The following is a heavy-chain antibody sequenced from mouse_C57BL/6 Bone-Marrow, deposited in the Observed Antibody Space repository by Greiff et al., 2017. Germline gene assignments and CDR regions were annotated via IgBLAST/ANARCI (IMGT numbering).Heavy chain of an antibody. CDR1: GYTFTSYW. CDR2: INPSSGYT. CDR3: AGNYYGSTAWFAY. D-gene: IGHD1-1*01. Sequence: VQLQQSGAELAKPGASVKLSCKASGYTFTSYWMHWVKQRPGQGLEWIGYINPSSGYTKYNQKFKDKDTLTADKSSSTAYMQLSSLTYEDAAVYYCAGNYYGSTAWFAYWGQGTLVTVSA. V-gene: IGHV1-7*01. J-gene: IGHJ3*01.